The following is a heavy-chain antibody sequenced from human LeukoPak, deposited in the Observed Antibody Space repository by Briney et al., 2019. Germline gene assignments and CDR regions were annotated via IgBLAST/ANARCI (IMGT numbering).Heavy chain of an antibody. Sequence: PSETLSLICAVYGGSFSGYYWSWIRQPPGKGLEWIGEINHSGSTNYNPSLKSRVTISVDTSKNQFSLKLSSVTAADTAVYYCARGQLPRGYYYMDVWGKGTTVTVSS. V-gene: IGHV4-34*01. D-gene: IGHD2-2*01. CDR3: ARGQLPRGYYYMDV. CDR1: GGSFSGYY. CDR2: INHSGST. J-gene: IGHJ6*03.